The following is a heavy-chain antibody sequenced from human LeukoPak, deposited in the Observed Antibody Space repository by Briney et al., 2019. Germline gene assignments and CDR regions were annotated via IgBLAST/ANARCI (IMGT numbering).Heavy chain of an antibody. J-gene: IGHJ3*02. CDR3: ARQKLGYCSSTSCYIGDAFDI. CDR1: GGSISSSSYY. Sequence: TSETLSLTCTVSGGSISSSSYYWGWIRQPPGKGLEWIGSIYYSGSTYYNPSLKSRVTISVDTSKNQFSLKLSSVTAADTAVYYCARQKLGYCSSTSCYIGDAFDIWGQGTMVTVSS. CDR2: IYYSGST. D-gene: IGHD2-2*02. V-gene: IGHV4-39*01.